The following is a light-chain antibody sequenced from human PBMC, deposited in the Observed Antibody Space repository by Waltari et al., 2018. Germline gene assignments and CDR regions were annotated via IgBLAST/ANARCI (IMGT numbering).Light chain of an antibody. J-gene: IGKJ4*01. CDR2: GAF. CDR1: RSVSANA. Sequence: ESVLTQSPATLSLSPGETATIPCRASRSVSANALDRYQQKPGQAPRLLIHGAFSRATGIPDRFSGSVSETDFTLNINRLEPEDFAVYYCQQYGSSVSFGGATNLE. V-gene: IGKV3-20*01. CDR3: QQYGSSVS.